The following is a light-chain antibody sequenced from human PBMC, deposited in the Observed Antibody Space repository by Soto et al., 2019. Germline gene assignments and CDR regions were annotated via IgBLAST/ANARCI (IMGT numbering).Light chain of an antibody. Sequence: QSVLTQPPSASGSPGQSVTISCTGTSSDVGGYNYVSWYQQHPGKAPKLMIYEINKRPSGVPDRFSGSKSGSTASLTVSGLQAEDEADYYCSSFEGSGTVFGNGTKVTVL. V-gene: IGLV2-8*01. CDR1: SSDVGGYNY. CDR2: EIN. J-gene: IGLJ1*01. CDR3: SSFEGSGTV.